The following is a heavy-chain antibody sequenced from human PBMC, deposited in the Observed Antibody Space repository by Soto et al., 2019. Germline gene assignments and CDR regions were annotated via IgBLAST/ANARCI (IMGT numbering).Heavy chain of an antibody. Sequence: GESLXISCKGSGYSFSSYWIGWVRQMPGKGLEWMGIIYPGDSDTRYSPSFQGQVTISADKSISTAYLQWSSLKASDTAMYYCARHVTSYXSSRGFYYGMXVWGQGTTVXVSS. CDR3: ARHVTSYXSSRGFYYGMXV. CDR1: GYSFSSYW. CDR2: IYPGDSDT. J-gene: IGHJ6*02. D-gene: IGHD6-6*01. V-gene: IGHV5-51*01.